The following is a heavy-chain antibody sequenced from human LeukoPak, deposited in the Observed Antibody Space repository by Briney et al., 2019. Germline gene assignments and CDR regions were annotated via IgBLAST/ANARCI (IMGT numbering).Heavy chain of an antibody. D-gene: IGHD2-2*02. J-gene: IGHJ4*02. CDR1: GYSISSGYY. CDR3: ARVAVGVVVVPAAIVYYFDY. Sequence: SETLSLTCTVSGYSISSGYYWGWIRQPPGKGLEWIGSIYHSGSTYYNPSLKSRVTILVDTSKNQFSLKLSSVTAADTAVYYCARVAVGVVVVPAAIVYYFDYWGQGTLVTVSS. CDR2: IYHSGST. V-gene: IGHV4-38-2*02.